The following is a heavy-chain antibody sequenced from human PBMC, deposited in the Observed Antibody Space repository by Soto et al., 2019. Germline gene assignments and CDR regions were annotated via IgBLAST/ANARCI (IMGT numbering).Heavy chain of an antibody. CDR2: ISSSGRYT. V-gene: IGHV3-11*03. CDR1: GFTFSDYY. J-gene: IGHJ4*02. CDR3: AKQRGHYYDSSGYYYDY. D-gene: IGHD3-22*01. Sequence: GGSLSLSCAASGFTFSDYYMTWIRQAPGKGPEWVSYISSSGRYTNYADSVKGRFTISRDNARNTVFLQLNSLRAEDTAVYYCAKQRGHYYDSSGYYYDYWGQGTLVTVSS.